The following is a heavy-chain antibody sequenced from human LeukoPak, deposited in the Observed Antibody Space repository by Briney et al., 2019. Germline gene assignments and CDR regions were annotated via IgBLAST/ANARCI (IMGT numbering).Heavy chain of an antibody. CDR2: FSGGGDS. Sequence: GGSLRLSCAASGFTSGIYAVSWVRQAPGKGLEWVSAFSGGGDSYYADSVKGRSTISRDNSKKILYLQMNSLRAEDTAVYYCGKEVERHFDLKYWGQGTLVTVSS. V-gene: IGHV3-23*01. CDR3: GKEVERHFDLKY. CDR1: GFTSGIYA. J-gene: IGHJ4*02.